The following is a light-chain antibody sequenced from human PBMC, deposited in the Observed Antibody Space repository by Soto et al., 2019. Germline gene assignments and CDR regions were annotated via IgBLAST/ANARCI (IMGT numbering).Light chain of an antibody. J-gene: IGKJ4*01. CDR3: MQALQTPLT. V-gene: IGKV2-28*01. CDR2: LAS. CDR1: DRLLHSNGYNY. Sequence: DIVMTQSPPSLPVTPGEPSAISCSSSDRLLHSNGYNYLDWYLQKPGQSPQLLIYLASSRASGVPDRFSGSGSGTDFTLKISRVEAEDVGVYYCMQALQTPLTFGGGTKVDIK.